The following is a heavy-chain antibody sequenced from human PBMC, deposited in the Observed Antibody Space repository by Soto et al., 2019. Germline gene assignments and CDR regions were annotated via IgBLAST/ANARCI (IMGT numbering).Heavy chain of an antibody. CDR2: IHYSGTT. J-gene: IGHJ4*02. V-gene: IGHV4-39*01. Sequence: QLQLQESGPGLVKPSETLSLTCSVSGDSISISSYYWGWVRQPPGKGLEWIGSIHYSGTTHYNPPIQSRVTISADESKKPFSLKLGSMTAGDTAMYYCASTKDETLYFDYWGQGNLVTVSS. D-gene: IGHD2-15*01. CDR1: GDSISISSYY. CDR3: ASTKDETLYFDY.